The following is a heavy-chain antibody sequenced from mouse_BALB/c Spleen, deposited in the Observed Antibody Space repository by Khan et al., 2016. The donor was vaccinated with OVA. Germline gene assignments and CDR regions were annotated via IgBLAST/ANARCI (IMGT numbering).Heavy chain of an antibody. J-gene: IGHJ3*01. V-gene: IGHV5-15*02. CDR1: GFTFIDYG. CDR3: ARGGFAY. Sequence: EVELVESGGGLVQPGGSRKLSCAASGFTFIDYGMAWVRQTPGKGPEWIAFISSVAFSIYYADTVKGRFTISRENAKNTLYLEMNSLRSDDTAMYYGARGGFAYWGQGTLVTVSA. CDR2: ISSVAFSI.